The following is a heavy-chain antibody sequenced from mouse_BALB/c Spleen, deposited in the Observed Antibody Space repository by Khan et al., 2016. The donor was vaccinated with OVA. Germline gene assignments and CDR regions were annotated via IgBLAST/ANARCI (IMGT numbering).Heavy chain of an antibody. Sequence: EVELLESGGGLVQPGGSLKLSCAASGFDFSRYWMSWVRQAPGKGLEWIGEINPDSSTINYTPSLKDKFIISRDNAKNKLYLQMSKVRSEDTALYYFARWGYDYGAMDYWGQGTSVPVSS. CDR1: GFDFSRYW. D-gene: IGHD2-4*01. V-gene: IGHV4-1*02. CDR2: INPDSSTI. CDR3: ARWGYDYGAMDY. J-gene: IGHJ4*01.